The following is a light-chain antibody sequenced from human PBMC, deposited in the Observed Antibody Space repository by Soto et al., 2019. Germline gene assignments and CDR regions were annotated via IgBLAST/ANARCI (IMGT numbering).Light chain of an antibody. CDR1: RSNIGNNA. V-gene: IGLV1-51*01. CDR3: ETWYSSLSAGV. Sequence: QSALTQPPSVSAAPGQKVTVSCSGSRSNIGNNAVAWYQHLPGTAPKLLIYDNDKRPSGISDRFSASKSGTSATLAITGLQTGDEADYYCETWYSSLSAGVFGGGTKLTVL. J-gene: IGLJ3*02. CDR2: DND.